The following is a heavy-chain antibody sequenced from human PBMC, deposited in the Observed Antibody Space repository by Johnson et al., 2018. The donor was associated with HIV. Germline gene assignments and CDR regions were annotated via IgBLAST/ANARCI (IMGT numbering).Heavy chain of an antibody. V-gene: IGHV3-48*01. D-gene: IGHD5-24*01. J-gene: IGHJ3*02. CDR2: ISRSGSTI. Sequence: VQLVESGGGVVQPGRSLRLSCAASGFTFSSYTMHWVRKAPGKGLEWISYISRSGSTIYYADSVKGRFTISRDNSKNTLYLQMNSLRADDTAVYYCARAWRDGYTCDAFDIWGQGTMVTVSS. CDR3: ARAWRDGYTCDAFDI. CDR1: GFTFSSYT.